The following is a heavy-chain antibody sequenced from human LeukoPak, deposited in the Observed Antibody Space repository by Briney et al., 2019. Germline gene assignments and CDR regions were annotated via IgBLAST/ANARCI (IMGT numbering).Heavy chain of an antibody. V-gene: IGHV3-30*02. CDR3: CSSGGDSFSFDY. CDR1: GFTFSSYG. D-gene: IGHD2-21*02. CDR2: IRYDGSNK. Sequence: GGSLRLSCAASGFTFSSYGMHWVRQAPGKGLEWVAFIRYDGSNKYYADSVKGRFTISRDNSKNTLYRQMNSLRAEDTAVYYSCSSGGDSFSFDYWGQGTLVTVSS. J-gene: IGHJ4*02.